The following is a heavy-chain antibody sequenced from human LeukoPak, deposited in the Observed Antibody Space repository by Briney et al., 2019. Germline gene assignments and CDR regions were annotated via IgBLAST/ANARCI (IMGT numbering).Heavy chain of an antibody. CDR3: TSGGMVSGDY. Sequence: SETLSLTCTVSGGSVNSYYWSWIRQPPGKGLEWIGYIYYSGSTNYNPSLKSRVTISRDTSKNQFSLKLRSVTAADTAVYYCTSGGMVSGDYWGHGTLVTVSS. CDR2: IYYSGST. V-gene: IGHV4-59*02. CDR1: GGSVNSYY. D-gene: IGHD2-8*01. J-gene: IGHJ4*01.